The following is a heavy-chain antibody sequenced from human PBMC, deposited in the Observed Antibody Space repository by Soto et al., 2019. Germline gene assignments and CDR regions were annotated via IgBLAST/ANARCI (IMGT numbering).Heavy chain of an antibody. CDR2: IIPILGIA. V-gene: IGHV1-69*08. CDR1: GGTFSSYT. D-gene: IGHD2-2*01. Sequence: QVQLVQSGAEVKKPGSSVKVSCKASGGTFSSYTISWVRQAPGQGLEWMGRIIPILGIANYAQKFQGRVTITADKSTSTAYMELSSLRSEDTAVYYCAREEDNVVVPAALGGMDVWGQGTTVTVSS. J-gene: IGHJ6*02. CDR3: AREEDNVVVPAALGGMDV.